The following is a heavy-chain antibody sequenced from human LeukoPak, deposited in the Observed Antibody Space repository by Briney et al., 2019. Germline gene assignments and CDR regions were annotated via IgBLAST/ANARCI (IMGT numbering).Heavy chain of an antibody. D-gene: IGHD6-25*01. CDR3: VEADLEDAFDI. CDR2: MNPNSGNT. J-gene: IGHJ3*02. V-gene: IGHV1-8*02. Sequence: ASVKVSCKASGDTFAGYYMHWVRQATGQGLEWMGWMNPNSGNTGYAQKFQGRVTMTRNTSISTAYMELSSLRSEDTAVYYCVEADLEDAFDIWGQGTMVTVSS. CDR1: GDTFAGYY.